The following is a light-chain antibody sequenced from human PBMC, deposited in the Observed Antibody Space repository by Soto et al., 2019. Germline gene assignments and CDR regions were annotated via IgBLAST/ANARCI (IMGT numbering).Light chain of an antibody. Sequence: QSALTQPAAVSGSPGQSITISCTGTSSDVGGYNYVSWYQQHPGKAPQLLIFEVSNRPSGVSNRFSGSKSGNTASLTISGLQAEDEADYFCSSYTTTNTLWVFGGGTKLTVL. CDR2: EVS. V-gene: IGLV2-14*01. CDR1: SSDVGGYNY. J-gene: IGLJ3*02. CDR3: SSYTTTNTLWV.